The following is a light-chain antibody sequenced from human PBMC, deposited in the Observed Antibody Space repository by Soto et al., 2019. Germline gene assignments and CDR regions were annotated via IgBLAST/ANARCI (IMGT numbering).Light chain of an antibody. Sequence: DIVLTQSPGTLSLSPGERATLSCRASQSVSSSYLAWYQQKPGQAPRLLIYGASSRATGIPYRFSGSGSGTDFTLTISRLEPEDFAVYYCQQYGSSPPDTFGQGTRPEIK. CDR2: GAS. V-gene: IGKV3-20*01. CDR3: QQYGSSPPDT. J-gene: IGKJ2*01. CDR1: QSVSSSY.